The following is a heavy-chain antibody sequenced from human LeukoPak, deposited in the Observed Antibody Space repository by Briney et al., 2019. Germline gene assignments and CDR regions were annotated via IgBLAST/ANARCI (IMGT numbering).Heavy chain of an antibody. CDR2: MNPNSGNT. V-gene: IGHV1-8*01. J-gene: IGHJ4*02. CDR1: GYTFTSYD. D-gene: IGHD6-13*01. CDR3: AREVAAAGPYFDY. Sequence: ASVKVSCKASGYTFTSYDINWVRQATGQGLEWMGWMNPNSGNTGYAQKFQGRVTMTRNTSISTAYMELSSLRSEDMAVYYCAREVAAAGPYFDYWGQGTLVTVSS.